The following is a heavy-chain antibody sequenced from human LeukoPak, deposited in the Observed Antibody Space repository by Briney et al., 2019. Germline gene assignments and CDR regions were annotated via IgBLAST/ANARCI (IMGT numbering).Heavy chain of an antibody. CDR3: ARGYYYGSGPFDY. J-gene: IGHJ4*02. Sequence: SETLSFTCAVYGGSFSGYYWSWIRQPPGKGLEWIGEINHSGSTNYNPSLKSRVTISVDTSKNQFSLKLSSVTAADTAVYYCARGYYYGSGPFDYWGQGTLVTVSS. CDR2: INHSGST. CDR1: GGSFSGYY. D-gene: IGHD3-10*01. V-gene: IGHV4-34*01.